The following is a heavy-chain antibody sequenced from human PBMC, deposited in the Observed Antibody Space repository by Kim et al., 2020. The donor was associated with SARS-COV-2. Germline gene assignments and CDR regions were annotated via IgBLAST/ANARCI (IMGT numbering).Heavy chain of an antibody. D-gene: IGHD1-7*01. Sequence: SETLSLTCTVSGGSISSSSYYWGWIRQPPGKGLEWIGSIYYSGSTYYNPSLKSRVTISVDTSKNQFSLKLSSVTAADTAVYYCARLWGGITGTFRLYYYGMDVWGQGTTVTVSS. V-gene: IGHV4-39*01. CDR3: ARLWGGITGTFRLYYYGMDV. J-gene: IGHJ6*02. CDR2: IYYSGST. CDR1: GGSISSSSYY.